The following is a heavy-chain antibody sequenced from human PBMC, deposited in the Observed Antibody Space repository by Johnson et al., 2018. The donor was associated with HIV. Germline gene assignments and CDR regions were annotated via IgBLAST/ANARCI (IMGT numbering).Heavy chain of an antibody. CDR3: ARDPSRSPGAFDI. Sequence: VQLVESGGGVVQPGRSLRLSCAASGFTFDDYGMSWVRLAPGKGLEWVSGINWNGGNTHYAASVKGRFTISRDNSKNSLYLQMNSLRAEDTALYYCARDPSRSPGAFDIWGQGTMVTVSS. V-gene: IGHV3-20*04. CDR1: GFTFDDYG. J-gene: IGHJ3*02. CDR2: INWNGGNT.